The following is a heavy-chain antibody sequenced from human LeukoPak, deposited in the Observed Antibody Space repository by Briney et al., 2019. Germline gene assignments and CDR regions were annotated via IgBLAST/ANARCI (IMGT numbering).Heavy chain of an antibody. V-gene: IGHV1-24*01. CDR2: FEPEDGEP. CDR3: ATADKWEPLDY. Sequence: ASVKVSCKVSGNSLRDTSIHWVRQAPGQWLEWMGGFEPEDGEPIFAQTFQGRLSMTEDTSTDTAHMELGSLTVEDTAVYYCATADKWEPLDYWGQGTLVTVSS. J-gene: IGHJ4*02. D-gene: IGHD1-26*01. CDR1: GNSLRDTS.